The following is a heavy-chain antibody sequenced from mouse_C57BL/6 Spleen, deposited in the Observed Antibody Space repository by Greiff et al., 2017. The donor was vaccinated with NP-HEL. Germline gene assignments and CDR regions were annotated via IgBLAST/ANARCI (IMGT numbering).Heavy chain of an antibody. J-gene: IGHJ4*01. V-gene: IGHV1-53*01. CDR2: INPRNGGT. Sequence: QVQLKQSGTELVKPGASVKLSCKASGYTFTSYWMRWVKQRPGQGLEWIGNINPRNGGTNYNEKFKSKATLTVDKSSSTAYMQLSSLTSEDSAVYYGARYDYDYPYYYAMDYWGQGTSVTVSS. CDR3: ARYDYDYPYYYAMDY. D-gene: IGHD2-4*01. CDR1: GYTFTSYW.